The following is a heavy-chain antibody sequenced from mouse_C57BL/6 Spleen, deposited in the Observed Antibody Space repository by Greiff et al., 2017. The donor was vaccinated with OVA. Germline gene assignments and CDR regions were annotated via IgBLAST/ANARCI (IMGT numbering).Heavy chain of an antibody. D-gene: IGHD3-3*01. CDR1: GFTFSDYY. V-gene: IGHV5-16*01. J-gene: IGHJ1*03. CDR3: ARGGDGNWYFDV. CDR2: INYDGSST. Sequence: EVMLVESEGGLVQPGSSMKLSCTASGFTFSDYYMAWVRQVPEKGLEWVANINYDGSSTYYLDSLKSRFIISRDNAKNILYLQMSSLKSEDTATYYCARGGDGNWYFDVWGTGTTVTVSS.